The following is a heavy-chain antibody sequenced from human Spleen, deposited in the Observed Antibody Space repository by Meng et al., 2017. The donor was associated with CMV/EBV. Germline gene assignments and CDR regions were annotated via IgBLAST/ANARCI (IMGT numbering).Heavy chain of an antibody. V-gene: IGHV3-43*01. CDR1: GFTFNDYT. CDR3: AKDVVGAATTYYFDY. J-gene: IGHJ4*02. Sequence: GESLKISCAASGFTFNDYTIHWVRQAPGKGLEWVSLINWDGDITYYADSVKGRFTISRDNAKNSLYLRMNSLRAEDTALYYCAKDVVGAATTYYFDYWGQGTLVTVSS. CDR2: INWDGDIT. D-gene: IGHD4-11*01.